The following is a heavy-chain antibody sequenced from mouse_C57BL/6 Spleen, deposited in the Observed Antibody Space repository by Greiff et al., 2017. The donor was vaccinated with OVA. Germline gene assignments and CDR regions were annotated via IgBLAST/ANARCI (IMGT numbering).Heavy chain of an antibody. V-gene: IGHV1-81*01. D-gene: IGHD1-1*01. CDR2: IYPRSGNT. Sequence: VQLQQSGAELARPGASVKLSCKASGYTFTSYGISWVKQRTGQGLEWIGEIYPRSGNTYYNEKFKGKAKLTADKSSSTAYMELRSLTSEDSAVYFCARDYGSSFSWFAYWGQGTLVTVSA. J-gene: IGHJ3*01. CDR3: ARDYGSSFSWFAY. CDR1: GYTFTSYG.